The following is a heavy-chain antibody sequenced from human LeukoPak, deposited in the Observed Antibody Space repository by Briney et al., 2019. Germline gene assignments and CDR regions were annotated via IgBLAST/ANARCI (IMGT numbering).Heavy chain of an antibody. J-gene: IGHJ4*02. CDR3: ARLSQTPDYYSSGGYYYLGY. V-gene: IGHV1-8*01. D-gene: IGHD3-22*01. CDR2: MNPNTGRT. CDR1: RYTFSSYD. Sequence: ASVKVSCKASRYTFSSYDINWGREAAGQGLEWMGWMNPNTGRTGFAQKFQGRLTMTRDTSISTAYMEPSSLRSEDTAVYYCARLSQTPDYYSSGGYYYLGYWGQGTPVTVSS.